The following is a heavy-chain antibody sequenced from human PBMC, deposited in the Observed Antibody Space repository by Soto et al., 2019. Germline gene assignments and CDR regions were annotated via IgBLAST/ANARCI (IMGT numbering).Heavy chain of an antibody. CDR2: ISYDGSNK. J-gene: IGHJ6*02. Sequence: GGSLRLSCAASGFTFSSYGMHWVRQAPGKGLEWVAVISYDGSNKYYADSVKGRFTISRDNSKNTLYLQMNSLRAEDTAVYYCAKDARPMDVWGQGTTVTVS. CDR3: AKDARPMDV. V-gene: IGHV3-30*18. CDR1: GFTFSSYG.